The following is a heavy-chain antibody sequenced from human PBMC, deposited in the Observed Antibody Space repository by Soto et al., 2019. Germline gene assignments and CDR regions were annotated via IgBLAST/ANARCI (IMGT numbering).Heavy chain of an antibody. Sequence: QLQLQESGPGLVKPSETLSLTCTVSGGSISSSSYYWGWIRQPPGKGLEWIGSIYYSGSTYYNPSLKSRVTISVDTSKNQFSLKLSSVTAADTAVYYCARQLYWGSSWYGPLFGWFDPWGQGTLVTVSS. J-gene: IGHJ5*02. V-gene: IGHV4-39*01. CDR1: GGSISSSSYY. D-gene: IGHD6-13*01. CDR3: ARQLYWGSSWYGPLFGWFDP. CDR2: IYYSGST.